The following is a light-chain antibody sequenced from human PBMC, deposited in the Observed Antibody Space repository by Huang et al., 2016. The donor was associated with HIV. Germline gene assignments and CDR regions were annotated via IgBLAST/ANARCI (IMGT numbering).Light chain of an antibody. CDR1: QSVNRY. CDR2: DAS. V-gene: IGKV3-11*01. Sequence: EIVLTQSPATLSLSPGERATLSCRASQSVNRYLAWYQQKPGQAPRLLIYDASARATGIPARFSGRGSGTDFTLTISSLEPEDFAVYYCQQRGNWPLTFGGGTKVEIK. J-gene: IGKJ4*01. CDR3: QQRGNWPLT.